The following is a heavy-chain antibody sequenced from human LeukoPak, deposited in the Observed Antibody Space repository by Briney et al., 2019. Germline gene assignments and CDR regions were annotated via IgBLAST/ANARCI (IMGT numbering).Heavy chain of an antibody. V-gene: IGHV1-18*01. D-gene: IGHD3-9*01. CDR3: ARDLSYDILTGYYFVGWFDP. CDR1: GYTFTSYG. Sequence: ASVKVSCKASGYTFTSYGISWVRQAPGQGLEWMGWISAYNGNTNYAQKLQGRVTMTTDTSTSTAYMELRSMRSDDTAVYYCARDLSYDILTGYYFVGWFDPWGQGTLVTVSS. J-gene: IGHJ5*02. CDR2: ISAYNGNT.